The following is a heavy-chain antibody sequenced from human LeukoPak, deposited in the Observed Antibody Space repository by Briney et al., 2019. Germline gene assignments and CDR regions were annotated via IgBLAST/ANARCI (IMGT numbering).Heavy chain of an antibody. Sequence: SETLSLTCTVSGASITNYYWSWIRQPPGKALEWIGRVYTSGSPNYNPSLKSRVTMSVDTYKKQVSLKLTSVTAAHTAVYYCVRTQYYGSGTCNFDTWGQGTLVTVSS. D-gene: IGHD3-10*01. J-gene: IGHJ4*02. CDR2: VYTSGSP. V-gene: IGHV4-4*07. CDR1: GASITNYY. CDR3: VRTQYYGSGTCNFDT.